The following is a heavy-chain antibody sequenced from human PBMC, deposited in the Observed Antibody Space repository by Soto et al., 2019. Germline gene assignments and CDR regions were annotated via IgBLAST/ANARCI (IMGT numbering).Heavy chain of an antibody. CDR3: AKSRDSSAWEVFDY. D-gene: IGHD6-19*01. CDR2: ISGIGGST. Sequence: GGSLRLSCAASGFTFTNYAMSWVRQAPGKGLEWVSGISGIGGSTYYADSVKGRFTISRDNSRSTLYLQMNSLRAEDTAVYYCAKSRDSSAWEVFDYCGQGTLLTVSS. CDR1: GFTFTNYA. J-gene: IGHJ4*02. V-gene: IGHV3-23*01.